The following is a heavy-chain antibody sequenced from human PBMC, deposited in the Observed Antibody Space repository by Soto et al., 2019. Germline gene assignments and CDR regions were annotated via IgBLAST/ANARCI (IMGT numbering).Heavy chain of an antibody. J-gene: IGHJ4*02. CDR3: AKDIDSYGHGRHFDY. D-gene: IGHD5-18*01. V-gene: IGHV3-9*01. CDR2: ISWNSGSI. Sequence: GGSLRLSCAASGFTFDDYAMHWVRQAPGKGLEWVSGISWNSGSIGYADSVKGRFTISRDNAKNSLYLQMNSLRAEDTALYYCAKDIDSYGHGRHFDYWGQGTLVTVSS. CDR1: GFTFDDYA.